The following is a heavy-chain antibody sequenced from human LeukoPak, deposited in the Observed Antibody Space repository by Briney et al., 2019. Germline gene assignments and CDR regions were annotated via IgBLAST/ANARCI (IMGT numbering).Heavy chain of an antibody. CDR1: GFTFSSNW. D-gene: IGHD2-21*01. CDR2: IKEDGSET. V-gene: IGHV3-7*05. J-gene: IGHJ4*02. Sequence: GGSLRLSCAASGFTFSSNWMSWVRQAPGRGLEWLANIKEDGSETYYVDSVRGRFTISRDNAKNTLYLEMNSLRAEDTAMYYCARDLFRINDYWGQGTLVTVSS. CDR3: ARDLFRINDY.